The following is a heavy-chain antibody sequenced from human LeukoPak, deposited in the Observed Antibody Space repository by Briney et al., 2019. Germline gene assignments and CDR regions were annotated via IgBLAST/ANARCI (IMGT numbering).Heavy chain of an antibody. Sequence: SGGSLRLSCAASGFTFSSYSMNWVRQAPGKGLEWVSSISSSSSYIYYADSVKGRFTISRDNAKNSLYLQMNSLRAEDTAVYYCARVGTFIWFGELSGQLFDYWGQGTLVTVSS. CDR1: GFTFSSYS. D-gene: IGHD3-10*01. V-gene: IGHV3-21*01. J-gene: IGHJ4*02. CDR2: ISSSSSYI. CDR3: ARVGTFIWFGELSGQLFDY.